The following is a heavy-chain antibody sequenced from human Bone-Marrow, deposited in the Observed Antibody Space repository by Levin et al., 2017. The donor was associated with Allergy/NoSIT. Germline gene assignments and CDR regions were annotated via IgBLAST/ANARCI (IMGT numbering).Heavy chain of an antibody. CDR1: GFTIGDYW. V-gene: IGHV3-7*01. J-gene: IGHJ4*02. D-gene: IGHD2-15*01. CDR2: INQDGSER. CDR3: AREGFCSGGSCYDRSAF. Sequence: GGSLRLSCVASGFTIGDYWMSWVRQAPGKGLEWVANINQDGSERYYVDSVKGRFTISRDDAKNSLFLQVNSLRVEDTAVYYCAREGFCSGGSCYDRSAFWGQGTLVVVSS.